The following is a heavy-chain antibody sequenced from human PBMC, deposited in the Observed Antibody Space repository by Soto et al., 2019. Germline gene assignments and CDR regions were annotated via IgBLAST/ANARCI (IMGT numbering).Heavy chain of an antibody. Sequence: PGGSLRLSCAASGFTFSSYWMHWVRQAPGKGLVWVSRINSDGSSTSYADSVKGRFTISRDNAKNTLYLQMNSLRAEDTAVYYCARGKVTIFGDNYYGMDVWGQGTTVTVSS. V-gene: IGHV3-74*01. D-gene: IGHD3-3*01. CDR2: INSDGSST. J-gene: IGHJ6*02. CDR1: GFTFSSYW. CDR3: ARGKVTIFGDNYYGMDV.